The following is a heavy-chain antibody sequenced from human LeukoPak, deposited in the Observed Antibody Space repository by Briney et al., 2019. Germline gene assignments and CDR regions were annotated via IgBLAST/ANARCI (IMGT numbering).Heavy chain of an antibody. CDR2: IYHSGST. V-gene: IGHV4-38-2*01. CDR1: GYSISSGYY. Sequence: SETLSLTCAVSGYSISSGYYWGWIRQPPGKGLEWIGSIYHSGSTYYNPSLKSRVTISVDTSKNQFSLKLSSVTAADTAVYYFATADYGDWFDPWGQGTLVTVSS. D-gene: IGHD4-17*01. J-gene: IGHJ5*02. CDR3: ATADYGDWFDP.